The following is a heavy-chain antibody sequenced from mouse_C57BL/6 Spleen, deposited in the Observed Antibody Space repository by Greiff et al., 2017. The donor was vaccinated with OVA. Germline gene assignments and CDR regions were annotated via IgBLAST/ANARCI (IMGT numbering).Heavy chain of an antibody. CDR1: GYSFTGYY. J-gene: IGHJ2*01. CDR3: ARSGDYYGSSFDY. Sequence: EVQLQQSGPELVKPGASVKISCKASGYSFTGYYMNWVKQSPEKSLEWIGEINPSTGGTTYNQKFKAKATLNVDKSSSTAYMQLKSLTSEDSAVYYCARSGDYYGSSFDYWGQGTTLTVSS. D-gene: IGHD1-1*01. V-gene: IGHV1-42*01. CDR2: INPSTGGT.